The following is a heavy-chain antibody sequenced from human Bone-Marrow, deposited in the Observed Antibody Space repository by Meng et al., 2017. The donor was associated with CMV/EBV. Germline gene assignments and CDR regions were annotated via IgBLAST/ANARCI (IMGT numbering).Heavy chain of an antibody. V-gene: IGHV3-74*01. J-gene: IGHJ6*02. D-gene: IGHD3-22*01. CDR1: GFTFSSYW. Sequence: GESLKISCAASGFTFSSYWTHWVRQAPGKGLVWVSRINSDGSSTSYADSVKGRFTISRDNAKNTLYLQMNSLRAEDTAVYYCARDRSSLNYYDSSGYYPYYYGMDVWGQGTTVTVSS. CDR2: INSDGSST. CDR3: ARDRSSLNYYDSSGYYPYYYGMDV.